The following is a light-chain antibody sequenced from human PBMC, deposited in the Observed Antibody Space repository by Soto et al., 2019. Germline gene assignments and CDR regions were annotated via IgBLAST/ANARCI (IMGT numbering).Light chain of an antibody. CDR1: SGSVSTTYY. CDR2: NTN. Sequence: QAVVTQEPSFSVSPGGTVTLSCALRSGSVSTTYYPSWYQQTPGQAPRTLIYNTNTRSSGVPDRFSGSILENKAALTITGAQADDESDYYCVLYMGSGIVIFCGGTKLTVL. J-gene: IGLJ2*01. V-gene: IGLV8-61*01. CDR3: VLYMGSGIVI.